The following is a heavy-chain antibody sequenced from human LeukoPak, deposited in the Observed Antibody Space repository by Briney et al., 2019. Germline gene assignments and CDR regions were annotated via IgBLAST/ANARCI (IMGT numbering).Heavy chain of an antibody. J-gene: IGHJ4*02. CDR2: IIPILGIA. CDR3: ARVRDGCNVDY. Sequence: ASVKVSCKASGGTFSSYAISWVRQAPGQGLEWMGRIIPILGIANYAQKFQGRVTITADKSTSTAYMELSSLRSEDTAVYYCARVRDGCNVDYWGQGTLVTVSS. D-gene: IGHD5-24*01. CDR1: GGTFSSYA. V-gene: IGHV1-69*04.